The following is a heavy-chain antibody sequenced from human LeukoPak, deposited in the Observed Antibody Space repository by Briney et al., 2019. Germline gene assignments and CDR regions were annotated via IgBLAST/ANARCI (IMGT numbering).Heavy chain of an antibody. J-gene: IGHJ4*02. CDR2: IKQDGTEK. D-gene: IGHD5-18*01. Sequence: GGSLRLSCATSGFTFSSYWMTWVRQAPGKGLEWVANIKQDGTEKYYVDSVKGRFTISRDNAKNSLFLQMNSLRAEDTALYYCARVSWIQLWSLHYWGQGTLATVSS. V-gene: IGHV3-7*03. CDR1: GFTFSSYW. CDR3: ARVSWIQLWSLHY.